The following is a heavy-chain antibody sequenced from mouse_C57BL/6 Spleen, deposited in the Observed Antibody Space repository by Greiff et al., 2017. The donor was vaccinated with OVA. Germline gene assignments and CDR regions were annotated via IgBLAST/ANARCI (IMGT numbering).Heavy chain of an antibody. J-gene: IGHJ4*01. V-gene: IGHV1-55*01. CDR1: GYTFTSYW. CDR2: IYPGSGST. CDR3: ARTWRIYYAMDY. Sequence: QVQLQQPGAELVKPGASVKMSCKASGYTFTSYWITWVKQRPGQGLEWIGDIYPGSGSTNYNEKFKSKATLTVDKSSSTAYMQLSSLTSEDSAVYYCARTWRIYYAMDYWGQGTSVTVSS.